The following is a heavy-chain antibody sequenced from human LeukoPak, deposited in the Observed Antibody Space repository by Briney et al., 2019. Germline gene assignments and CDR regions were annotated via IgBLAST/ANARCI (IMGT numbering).Heavy chain of an antibody. J-gene: IGHJ2*01. D-gene: IGHD3-3*01. V-gene: IGHV4-34*01. CDR2: INHSGRT. Sequence: NPSETLSLTCAVYGGSFSGYYWSWIRQSPDKGLEWIGEINHSGRTNYNPSLKSRVTISIDTSKNQFSLKLSSVTAADTAVYYCAKEGHLRKSFGSLLPEAVRPRYFDLWGRGTLVTVSS. CDR1: GGSFSGYY. CDR3: AKEGHLRKSFGSLLPEAVRPRYFDL.